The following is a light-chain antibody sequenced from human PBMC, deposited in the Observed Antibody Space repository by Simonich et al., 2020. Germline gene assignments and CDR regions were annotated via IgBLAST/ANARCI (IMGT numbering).Light chain of an antibody. V-gene: IGKV4-1*01. Sequence: DIVMTQSPDSLAVSLGERATIHCKSSQSVLYSSNNKNYLAWYQQKPGQPPKLLIYCASTRESGVPDRFSGSGSGTYFTLTISSLQADDVAVYYCQQYYSTPPITFGPGTKVDIK. CDR1: QSVLYSSNNKNY. J-gene: IGKJ3*01. CDR2: CAS. CDR3: QQYYSTPPIT.